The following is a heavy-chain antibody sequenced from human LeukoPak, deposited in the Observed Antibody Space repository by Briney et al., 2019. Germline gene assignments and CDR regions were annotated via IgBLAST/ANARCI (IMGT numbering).Heavy chain of an antibody. CDR1: GFTFSSYA. J-gene: IGHJ6*02. Sequence: PGRSLRLSCAASGFTFSSYAMSWVRQAPGKGLEWVSAISGSGGSTYYADSVKGRFTISRDNSKNTLYLQMNSLRAEDTAVYYCAATVTTDPYYYGMDVWGQGTTVTVSS. D-gene: IGHD4-17*01. V-gene: IGHV3-23*01. CDR3: AATVTTDPYYYGMDV. CDR2: ISGSGGST.